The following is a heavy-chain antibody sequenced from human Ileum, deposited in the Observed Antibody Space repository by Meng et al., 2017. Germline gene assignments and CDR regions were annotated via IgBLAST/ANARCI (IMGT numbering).Heavy chain of an antibody. CDR3: ARGGHDSSGYYSFDY. Sequence: QVQLPQLGAGLLKPSETLSLTCAVYGGSFSGYYWSWIRQPPGKGLEWIGEINHSGSTNYNPSLKSRVTISVDTSKNQFSLKLSSVTAADTAVYYCARGGHDSSGYYSFDYWGQGTLVTVSS. V-gene: IGHV4-34*01. J-gene: IGHJ4*02. CDR1: GGSFSGYY. D-gene: IGHD3-22*01. CDR2: INHSGST.